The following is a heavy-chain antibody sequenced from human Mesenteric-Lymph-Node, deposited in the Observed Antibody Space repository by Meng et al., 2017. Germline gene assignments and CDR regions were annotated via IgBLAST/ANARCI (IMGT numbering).Heavy chain of an antibody. D-gene: IGHD4-17*01. V-gene: IGHV3-7*01. Sequence: GGSLRLSCAASGFTFSRNWVSWISWVRQAPGKGLEWVANIKQDGSEKYYVDSVKGRFTISRDNAKNSLYLQMNSLRAEDTAVYYCASHDYGLPFDYWGQGTLVTVSS. CDR2: IKQDGSEK. CDR3: ASHDYGLPFDY. J-gene: IGHJ4*02. CDR1: GFTFSRNW.